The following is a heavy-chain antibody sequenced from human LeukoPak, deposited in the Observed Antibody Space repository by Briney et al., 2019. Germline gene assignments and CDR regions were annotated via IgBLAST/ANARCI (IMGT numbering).Heavy chain of an antibody. D-gene: IGHD6-19*01. CDR2: INPNSGGT. CDR3: ARGPLAGMGSYFDY. J-gene: IGHJ4*02. Sequence: ASVKVSCKASGYTSTGYYIHWVRQAPGQGLEWVGRINPNSGGTNYAQEFQGRVTITRDTAISTAYMDLSRLRSDDTAVYYCARGPLAGMGSYFDYWGQGTLVTVSS. CDR1: GYTSTGYY. V-gene: IGHV1-2*06.